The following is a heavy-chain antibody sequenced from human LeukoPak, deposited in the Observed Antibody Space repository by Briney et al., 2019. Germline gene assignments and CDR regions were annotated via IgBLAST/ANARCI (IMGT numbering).Heavy chain of an antibody. CDR1: GFIFSDFS. V-gene: IGHV3-48*04. J-gene: IGHJ4*02. CDR3: ARDNYDSSGPYYFDY. CDR2: ISSSGSTI. Sequence: PGGSLRLSCAAAGFIFSDFSISWVRQAPGKGLEWVSCISSSGSTIYYADSVKGRFTISRDNARNSLYLQMNSLRAEDTAVYYCARDNYDSSGPYYFDYWGQGTLVTVSS. D-gene: IGHD3-22*01.